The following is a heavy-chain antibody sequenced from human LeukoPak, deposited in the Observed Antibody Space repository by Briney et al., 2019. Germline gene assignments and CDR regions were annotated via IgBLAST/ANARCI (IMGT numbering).Heavy chain of an antibody. J-gene: IGHJ6*04. Sequence: PSQTLSLTCTVSGGSISSGGYYWSWIRQHPGKGLEWIGYIYYSGSTYYNPSLKSRVTISVDTCKNQFSLKLSSVTAADTAVYYCARDQSGYYGSGSYGMDVWGKGTTVTVSS. D-gene: IGHD3-10*01. CDR3: ARDQSGYYGSGSYGMDV. CDR2: IYYSGST. V-gene: IGHV4-31*03. CDR1: GGSISSGGYY.